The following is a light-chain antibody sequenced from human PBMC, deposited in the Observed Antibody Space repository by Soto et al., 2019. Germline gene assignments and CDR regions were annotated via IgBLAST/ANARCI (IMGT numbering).Light chain of an antibody. CDR2: DVT. CDR3: SSYTSSSTYV. V-gene: IGLV2-18*02. Sequence: QSALTQPPSVSGSPGQSVAISCTGTSSDVGNYNRVSWYQQPPGTAPKLIIYDVTNRPSGVPDRFSGSKSGNTASLTISGLKADDEADYYCSSYTSSSTYVFGTGTKLTVL. J-gene: IGLJ1*01. CDR1: SSDVGNYNR.